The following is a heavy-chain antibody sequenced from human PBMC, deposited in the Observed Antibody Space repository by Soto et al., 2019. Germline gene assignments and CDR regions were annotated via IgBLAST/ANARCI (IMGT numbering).Heavy chain of an antibody. J-gene: IGHJ6*02. D-gene: IGHD6-19*01. Sequence: ASVKVSCKASGGTFSSYAISWVRQAPGQGLEWMGGIIPIFGTANYAQKFQGRVTITADESTSTAYMELSSLRSEDTAVYYCARVVYSSGWYSYYYGMDVWGQGTTVTVPS. CDR3: ARVVYSSGWYSYYYGMDV. CDR2: IIPIFGTA. CDR1: GGTFSSYA. V-gene: IGHV1-69*13.